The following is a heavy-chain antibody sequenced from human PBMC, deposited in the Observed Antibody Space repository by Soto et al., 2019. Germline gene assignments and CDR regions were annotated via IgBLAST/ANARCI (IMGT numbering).Heavy chain of an antibody. CDR3: TRERWDYGDPKWYLDL. D-gene: IGHD4-17*01. CDR2: IRSKSYGKTT. V-gene: IGHV3-49*03. J-gene: IGHJ2*01. CDR1: GFTFGDYG. Sequence: GGSLRLSCSTSGFTFGDYGMTWFRQAPGKGLEWVGLIRSKSYGKTTEYAASATDRFTISRDDSKRIAYLQMNSLKADDTAVYYCTRERWDYGDPKWYLDLWGGATLITPSS.